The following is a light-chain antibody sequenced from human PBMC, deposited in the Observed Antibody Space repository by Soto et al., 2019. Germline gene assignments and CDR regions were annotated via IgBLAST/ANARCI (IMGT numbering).Light chain of an antibody. CDR1: QDIRGW. J-gene: IGKJ3*01. Sequence: DIQMTQSPPSLSASVGDRVTIICRASQDIRGWLAWYQKKPGKGPKLLIHGASNLQSGVPSRFSGSGSGTEFNLTINNLQAEDFATYFCQQANKFPRDFGPGTTVEIK. CDR2: GAS. V-gene: IGKV1-12*01. CDR3: QQANKFPRD.